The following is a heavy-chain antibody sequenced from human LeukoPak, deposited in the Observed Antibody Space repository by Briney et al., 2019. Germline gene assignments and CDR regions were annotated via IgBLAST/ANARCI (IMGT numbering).Heavy chain of an antibody. D-gene: IGHD3-3*01. J-gene: IGHJ5*02. CDR1: GYTFTGYY. Sequence: GASVKVSCKASGYTFTGYYIHWVRQAPGQGLEWMGWINPNSGGTNYAQKFQGRVTMTRDTSISTAYMELSRLRSDDTAVYYCARDRATYYDFWSGSFDPWGQGTLVTASS. V-gene: IGHV1-2*02. CDR2: INPNSGGT. CDR3: ARDRATYYDFWSGSFDP.